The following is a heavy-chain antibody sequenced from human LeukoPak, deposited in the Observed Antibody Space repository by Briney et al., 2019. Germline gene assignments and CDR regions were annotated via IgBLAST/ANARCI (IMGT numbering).Heavy chain of an antibody. CDR3: AREYCGGDCYTDF. CDR2: LNSDGSVT. J-gene: IGHJ4*02. D-gene: IGHD2-21*02. V-gene: IGHV3-74*01. CDR1: GFTFSIYW. Sequence: GGSLRLSCAASGFTFSIYWMHWVRQTPGKGLVWVSRLNSDGSVTNYADSVKGRFTISRDNAKNTLYLQMNSLRAEDTALYYCAREYCGGDCYTDFWGQGTLVTVSS.